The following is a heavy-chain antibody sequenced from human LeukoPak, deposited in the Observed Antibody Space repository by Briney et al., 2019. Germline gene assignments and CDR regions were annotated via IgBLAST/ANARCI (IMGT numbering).Heavy chain of an antibody. CDR3: ARVITRVRGGISVYYYYYMDV. CDR1: GFTFDDYG. CDR2: INWNGGST. V-gene: IGHV3-20*01. J-gene: IGHJ6*03. Sequence: GGSLRLSCAASGFTFDDYGMSWVRQAPGKGLEWVSGINWNGGSTGYADSVKGRFTISRDSAKNSLYLQMNSLRAEDTALYHCARVITRVRGGISVYYYYYMDVWGKGTTVAISS. D-gene: IGHD3-10*01.